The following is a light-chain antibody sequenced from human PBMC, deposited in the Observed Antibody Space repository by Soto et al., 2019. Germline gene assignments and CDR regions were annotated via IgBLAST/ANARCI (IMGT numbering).Light chain of an antibody. CDR3: QQYASSPWT. J-gene: IGKJ1*01. V-gene: IGKV3-20*01. CDR2: VAS. CDR1: QSVNSRY. Sequence: ENVLTQSPGTLSLSPGERATLSCRASQSVNSRYLAWYQQKPDQAPRLLIYVASSRATGIPDRFSGSGSGTDFTLTISRLEPEDFAVYYCQQYASSPWTVGQGTKVDIK.